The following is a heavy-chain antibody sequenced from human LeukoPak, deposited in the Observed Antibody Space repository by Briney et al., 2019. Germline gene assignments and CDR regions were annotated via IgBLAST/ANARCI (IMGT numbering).Heavy chain of an antibody. CDR3: ARGGVPGGFDI. CDR2: ISSDGSTT. J-gene: IGHJ3*02. CDR1: GFTFSSYW. Sequence: GGSLRLSCAASGFTFSSYWTHWVRQAPGKGLVWVSHISSDGSTTSYAGSVKGRFTISRDNAKNTLYLQMTTLRAEDTALYYCARGGVPGGFDIWGQGTMVTVSS. D-gene: IGHD2-8*02. V-gene: IGHV3-74*01.